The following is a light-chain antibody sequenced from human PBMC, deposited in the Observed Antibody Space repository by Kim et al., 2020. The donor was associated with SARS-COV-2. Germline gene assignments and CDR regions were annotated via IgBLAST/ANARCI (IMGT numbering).Light chain of an antibody. CDR3: GTWDNSLTAGV. J-gene: IGLJ3*02. CDR1: SSNIGKNY. CDR2: DND. V-gene: IGLV1-51*01. Sequence: QSVLTQPPSVSAAPGQKVTISCSGSSSNIGKNYVSWYQQRPGTAPKLLIYDNDRRPSGIPDRFSGSRSGTSATLGITGLQTGDEADYYCGTWDNSLTAGVFGGGTQRNVL.